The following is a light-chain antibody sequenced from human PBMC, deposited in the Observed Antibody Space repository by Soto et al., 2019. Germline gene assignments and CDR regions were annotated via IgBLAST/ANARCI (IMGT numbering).Light chain of an antibody. CDR1: QGIRYD. J-gene: IGKJ1*01. CDR3: LKDYSYPWT. V-gene: IGKV1-6*01. CDR2: ASS. Sequence: AIQMTQSPSSLSASVGDRVTITCRASQGIRYDLGWYQQKPGKAPKLLIYASSSLQSGVPSRFSGSGSGTDFTLTISSLQPEDFATYYCLKDYSYPWTFGQGTQVEIK.